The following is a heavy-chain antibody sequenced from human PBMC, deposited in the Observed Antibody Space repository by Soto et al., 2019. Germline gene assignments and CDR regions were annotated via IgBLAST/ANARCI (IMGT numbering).Heavy chain of an antibody. Sequence: PSETLSLTCTVSGGSISSYYWSWIRQPPGKGLEWIGYIYYSGSTYYNPSLKSRVTISVDTSKNQFSLKLSSVTAADTAVYYCARTTEQLDYLSFLKYYFDYWGQGTLVTVSS. CDR1: GGSISSYY. V-gene: IGHV4-59*08. D-gene: IGHD6-6*01. CDR3: ARTTEQLDYLSFLKYYFDY. J-gene: IGHJ4*02. CDR2: IYYSGST.